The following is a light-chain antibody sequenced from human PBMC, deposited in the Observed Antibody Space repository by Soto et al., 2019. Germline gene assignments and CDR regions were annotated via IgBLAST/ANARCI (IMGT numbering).Light chain of an antibody. V-gene: IGKV3-20*01. J-gene: IGKJ2*01. CDR3: QQYGSSPPMYT. CDR1: QSVSSSY. Sequence: EIGLTQSPGTLSLSPGERATLSCRASQSVSSSYLAWYQQKPGQAPRLLIYGASSRATGIPDRFSGSGSGTDFTLTISRLEPEDFAVYYSQQYGSSPPMYTFGQGTKLAIK. CDR2: GAS.